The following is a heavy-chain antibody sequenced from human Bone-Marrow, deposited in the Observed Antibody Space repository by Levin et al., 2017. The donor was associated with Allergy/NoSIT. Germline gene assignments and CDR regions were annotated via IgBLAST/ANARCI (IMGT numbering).Heavy chain of an antibody. CDR3: AGGGYCSGGSCYSADAFDV. D-gene: IGHD2-15*01. J-gene: IGHJ3*01. CDR2: IYYDGGT. Sequence: SQTLSLTCSVSGGSISSGAYYWSWIRQHPGKGLEWIGYIYYDGGTYYNPSFRSRVAISVDRSKNQFSLNLSSVTAADTAVYFCAGGGYCSGGSCYSADAFDVWGQGTMVTVSS. V-gene: IGHV4-31*03. CDR1: GGSISSGAYY.